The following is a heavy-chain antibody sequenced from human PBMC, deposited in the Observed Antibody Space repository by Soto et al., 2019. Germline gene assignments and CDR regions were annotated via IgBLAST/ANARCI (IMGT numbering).Heavy chain of an antibody. D-gene: IGHD6-19*01. V-gene: IGHV3-30*03. CDR1: GFIFSDFG. CDR3: ARAVPWYIAVAGTDYYFDY. J-gene: IGHJ4*02. Sequence: GGSLRLSCAASGFIFSDFGMHWVRQPPGKGLEWVALISYDGSDKYYADSVKGRFTISRDNAKNSLFLQMNSLRAEDTAVYYCARAVPWYIAVAGTDYYFDYWGQGTLVTVSS. CDR2: ISYDGSDK.